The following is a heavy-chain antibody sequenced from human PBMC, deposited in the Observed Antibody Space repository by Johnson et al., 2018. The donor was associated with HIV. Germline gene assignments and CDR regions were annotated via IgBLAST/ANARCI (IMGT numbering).Heavy chain of an antibody. CDR3: AKGGRGFAFDI. V-gene: IGHV3-9*01. Sequence: VQLVESGGGVVQPGRSLRLSCAASGFTFSNYAMHWVRQAPGKGLEWVSSISWNSGSIGYADSVRGRFTISRDNTKNTLYLQMNSLRAEDTAVYYCAKGGRGFAFDIWCQGTMVTVSS. D-gene: IGHD2-15*01. CDR2: ISWNSGSI. J-gene: IGHJ3*02. CDR1: GFTFSNYA.